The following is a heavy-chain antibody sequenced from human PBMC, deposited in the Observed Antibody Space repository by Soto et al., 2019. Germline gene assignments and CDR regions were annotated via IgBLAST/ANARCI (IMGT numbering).Heavy chain of an antibody. Sequence: HPGGTLRLSCAASGFTFSSYAMSWVRQAPGKGLEWVASIKQDGSEKYYVDSVKGQFTISRDNAKNSLYLQLNSLRAEDTAVYFCARFCSGGSCYPDYYYFYMDVWGKGTTVTVSS. CDR2: IKQDGSEK. V-gene: IGHV3-7*01. CDR3: ARFCSGGSCYPDYYYFYMDV. CDR1: GFTFSSYA. D-gene: IGHD2-15*01. J-gene: IGHJ6*03.